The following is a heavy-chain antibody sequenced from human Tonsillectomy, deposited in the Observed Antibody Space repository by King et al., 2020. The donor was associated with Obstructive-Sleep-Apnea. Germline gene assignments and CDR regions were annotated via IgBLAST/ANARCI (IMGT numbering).Heavy chain of an antibody. V-gene: IGHV1-69*01. CDR2: IIPIFGTA. D-gene: IGHD2-2*01. J-gene: IGHJ5*02. CDR3: AVEGGKDCSSTSCCDGWFDP. Sequence: QLVQSGAEVKKPGSSVKVSCKASGGTFSSYAISWVRQAPGQGLEWMGGIIPIFGTANYSQKFQGRVTITADESTGTAYMELSSLRSEDTAGYYCAVEGGKDCSSTSCCDGWFDPWGQGTLVTVSS. CDR1: GGTFSSYA.